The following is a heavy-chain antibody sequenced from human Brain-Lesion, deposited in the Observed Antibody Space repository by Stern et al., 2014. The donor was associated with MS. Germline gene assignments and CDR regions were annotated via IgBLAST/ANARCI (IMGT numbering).Heavy chain of an antibody. J-gene: IGHJ4*02. V-gene: IGHV4-31*03. Sequence: QLQLQESGPGLVKPSQTLYLTCTVSGDSISSGGYYWSWIRQHPGKGLEWIGHIYYNGNTYYNPSLKSRVVISVDTSKNQFSLKLTSVTAADTAVFYCARAPSPDYGDGGYFDFWGQGTLVTVSS. CDR2: IYYNGNT. CDR1: GDSISSGGYY. D-gene: IGHD4-17*01. CDR3: ARAPSPDYGDGGYFDF.